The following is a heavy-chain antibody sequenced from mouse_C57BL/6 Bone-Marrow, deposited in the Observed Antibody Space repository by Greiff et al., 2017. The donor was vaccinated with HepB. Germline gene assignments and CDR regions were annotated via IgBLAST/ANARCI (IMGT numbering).Heavy chain of an antibody. J-gene: IGHJ3*01. Sequence: EVKLVESGEGLVKPGGSLKLSCAASGFTFSSYAMSWVRQTPEKRLEWVAYISSGGDYIYYADTVKGRFTIPRVNARNTLYLQMSSLKSEDTAMYDCTRDWTAQATSFAYWGQGTLVTVSA. V-gene: IGHV5-9-1*02. D-gene: IGHD3-2*02. CDR2: ISSGGDYI. CDR1: GFTFSSYA. CDR3: TRDWTAQATSFAY.